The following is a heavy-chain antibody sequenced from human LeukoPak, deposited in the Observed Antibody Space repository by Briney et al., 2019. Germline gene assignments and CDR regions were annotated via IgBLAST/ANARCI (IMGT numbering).Heavy chain of an antibody. J-gene: IGHJ4*02. CDR1: GGSISSYY. Sequence: SQTLSLTCTVSGGSISSYYWSWVRQPAGKGLEWIGRISSSGSTDYNPSLKSRVTMSVDTSKNQFSLKLSSVTAADTAVYYCAMVATGTMADYWGQGTLLTVSS. D-gene: IGHD1-1*01. CDR2: ISSSGST. V-gene: IGHV4-4*07. CDR3: AMVATGTMADY.